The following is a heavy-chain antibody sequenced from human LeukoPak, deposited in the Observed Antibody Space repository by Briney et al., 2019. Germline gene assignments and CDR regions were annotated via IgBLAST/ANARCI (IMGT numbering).Heavy chain of an antibody. CDR3: TTWVGAHFDF. J-gene: IGHJ4*02. CDR1: GFTFSNYA. D-gene: IGHD1-26*01. Sequence: PGGSLRLSCAASGFTFSNYAMHWVRHAPGKGLERVSTIAGPTFRTHYADSVMGRFTISRDNSKNTLYLQMNSLRAEDAAVYFCTTWVGAHFDFWGQGTLVTVSS. CDR2: IAGPTFRT. V-gene: IGHV3-23*01.